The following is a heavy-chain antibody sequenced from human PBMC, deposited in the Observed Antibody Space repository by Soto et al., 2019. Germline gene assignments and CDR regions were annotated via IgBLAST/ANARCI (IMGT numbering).Heavy chain of an antibody. V-gene: IGHV4-4*07. CDR1: GGSISKFY. Sequence: QVQLQESGPGVVKPSETLSLSCSVSGGSISKFYWSWIRKTAGKGLEWMGRVYATGTTDYNPALRSRVTMSVDISQKTFSRRLTSVTAADTGVYYCVRDGSKTLRDWFDPWGQGKLVTVSS. CDR3: VRDGSKTLRDWFDP. CDR2: VYATGTT. J-gene: IGHJ5*02.